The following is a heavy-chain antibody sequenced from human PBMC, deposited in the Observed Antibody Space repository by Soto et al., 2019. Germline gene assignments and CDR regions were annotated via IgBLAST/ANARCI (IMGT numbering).Heavy chain of an antibody. CDR2: IWYDGSNK. CDR1: GFTFSSYG. CDR3: AREIRGYYDILTGYQPRYYGMDV. D-gene: IGHD3-9*01. J-gene: IGHJ6*02. V-gene: IGHV3-33*01. Sequence: GGSLRLSCAASGFTFSSYGMNWVRQAPGKGLEWVAVIWYDGSNKYYADSVKGRFTISRDNSKNTLYLQMNSLRAEDTAVYYCAREIRGYYDILTGYQPRYYGMDVWGQGTKVTVSS.